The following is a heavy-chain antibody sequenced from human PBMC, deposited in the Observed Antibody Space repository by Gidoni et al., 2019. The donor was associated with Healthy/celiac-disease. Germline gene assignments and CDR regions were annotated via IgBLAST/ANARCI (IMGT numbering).Heavy chain of an antibody. V-gene: IGHV3-15*01. CDR2: IKSKTDGGTT. CDR1: GFTFSNAW. J-gene: IGHJ4*02. Sequence: EVQLVESGGGLVKPGGSLILSCSASGFTFSNAWLSWVRQAPGKGLEWVGRIKSKTDGGTTDYAAPVKGRFTISRDDSKNTLYLQMNSLKTEDTAVYYCTTDQHGGWYFDYWGQGTLVTVSS. CDR3: TTDQHGGWYFDY. D-gene: IGHD6-19*01.